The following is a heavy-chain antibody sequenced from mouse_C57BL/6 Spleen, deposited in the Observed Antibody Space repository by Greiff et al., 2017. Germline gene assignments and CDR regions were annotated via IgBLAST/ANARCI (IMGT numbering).Heavy chain of an antibody. CDR2: IYPGVGDT. CDR3: ASYYYGSSYVNY. V-gene: IGHV1-80*01. CDR1: GYAFSSYW. D-gene: IGHD1-1*01. J-gene: IGHJ2*01. Sequence: QVQLQQSGAELVKHGASVKISCKASGYAFSSYWMNWVKQRPGKGLEWIGQIYPGVGDTNYNGKFKGKATLTADKSSSTAYMQLSSLTSEDSAVYFCASYYYGSSYVNYWGQGTTLTVSS.